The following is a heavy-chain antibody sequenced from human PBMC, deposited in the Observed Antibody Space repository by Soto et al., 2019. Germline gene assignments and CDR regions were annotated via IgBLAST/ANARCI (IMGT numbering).Heavy chain of an antibody. V-gene: IGHV1-69*06. Sequence: QVQLVQSGAEVKKPGSSVKVSCKASGGTFSSYAISWVRQAPGQGLEWMGGIIPIFGTANYAQKFQGRVTINADKSTSTAYMELSSLSSDDTDVYYCARDGIGGGYYYYGMDVWGQGTTVTVSS. CDR2: IIPIFGTA. J-gene: IGHJ6*02. CDR1: GGTFSSYA. CDR3: ARDGIGGGYYYYGMDV. D-gene: IGHD3-10*01.